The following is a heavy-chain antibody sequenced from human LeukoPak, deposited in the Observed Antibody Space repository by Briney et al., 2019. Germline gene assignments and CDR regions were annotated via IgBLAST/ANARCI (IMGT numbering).Heavy chain of an antibody. V-gene: IGHV4-31*03. CDR3: AREGKLWTA. CDR1: SGSISSGTYY. CDR2: ISYSGNT. D-gene: IGHD5-18*01. Sequence: SQTRSLTCTVSSGSISSGTYYWSWIRQLPGKGLEGIGYISYSGNTYYNPSLKSRVTMSVYTSKNQFSLQLSSVTAADTAVYYCAREGKLWTAWGQGILVTVSA. J-gene: IGHJ5*02.